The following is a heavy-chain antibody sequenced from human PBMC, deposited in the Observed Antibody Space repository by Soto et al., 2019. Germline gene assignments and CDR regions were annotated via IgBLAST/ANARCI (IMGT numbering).Heavy chain of an antibody. Sequence: SETLSLTCAVYGGSFSGYYWSWIRQPPGKGLEWIGEINHSGSTNYNPSLKSRVTTSVDTSKNQFSLTLSSVTAADEAVYYCAKAHSKFGCSGGSCYSRWFNWFDSWGQGTLVTVSS. CDR1: GGSFSGYY. V-gene: IGHV4-34*01. CDR2: INHSGST. J-gene: IGHJ5*01. CDR3: AKAHSKFGCSGGSCYSRWFNWFDS. D-gene: IGHD2-15*01.